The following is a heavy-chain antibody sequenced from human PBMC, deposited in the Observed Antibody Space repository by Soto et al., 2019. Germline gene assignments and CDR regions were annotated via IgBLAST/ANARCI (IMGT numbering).Heavy chain of an antibody. Sequence: GASVKVSCKASGYIFTDYYMHWVRQAPGQELGWMGRINPNSGGTNYAQKFQGRVTMTRDTSISTAYTELSSLRSEDTATYYCARGDKYYDILTGHRRRNLYGMDVWG. V-gene: IGHV1-2*06. CDR2: INPNSGGT. D-gene: IGHD3-9*01. CDR3: ARGDKYYDILTGHRRRNLYGMDV. CDR1: GYIFTDYY. J-gene: IGHJ6*02.